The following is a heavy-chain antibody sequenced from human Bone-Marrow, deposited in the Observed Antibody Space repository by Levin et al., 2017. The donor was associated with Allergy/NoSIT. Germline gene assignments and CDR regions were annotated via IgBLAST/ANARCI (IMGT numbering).Heavy chain of an antibody. CDR2: INSGGFA. V-gene: IGHV3-23*01. CDR3: AKDREGGGYSYGYSFDS. D-gene: IGHD5-18*01. Sequence: GSLRLSCAASGFTFNFYPMTWVRQAPGKGLEWVSGINSGGFAFYADSVKGRFTVSRDNSKNTVYLQMSSLRGEDTAVYYCAKDREGGGYSYGYSFDSWGQGTQVTVSS. J-gene: IGHJ4*02. CDR1: GFTFNFYP.